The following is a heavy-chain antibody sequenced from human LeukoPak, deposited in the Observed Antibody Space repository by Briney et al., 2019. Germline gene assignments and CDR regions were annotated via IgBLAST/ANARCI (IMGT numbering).Heavy chain of an antibody. CDR2: IIPIFGTA. D-gene: IGHD3-22*01. V-gene: IGHV1-69*13. Sequence: GASVKVSCKASGGTFSSYAISWVRQAPGQGLEWMGGIIPIFGTANYAQKFQGRVTITADESTSTAYMELSSLRSEDTAVYYCASSWYYYDSSGYPLNAFDIWGQGTMVTVSS. CDR3: ASSWYYYDSSGYPLNAFDI. CDR1: GGTFSSYA. J-gene: IGHJ3*02.